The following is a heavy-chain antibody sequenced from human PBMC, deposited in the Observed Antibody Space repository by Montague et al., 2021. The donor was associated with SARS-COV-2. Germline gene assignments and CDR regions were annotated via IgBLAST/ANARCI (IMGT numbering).Heavy chain of an antibody. J-gene: IGHJ4*02. Sequence: SETLSLTCTVSGGSITSNYWSWIRQPPGKRLEWIGYINHSGSTSSNPSFRSRVTISVDTSQNQFSLKLSSVTAADTAVYYCARSRSLGSRLSFPSRYFDDWGQGTLVTVTP. V-gene: IGHV4-59*13. CDR1: GGSITSNY. CDR3: ARSRSLGSRLSFPSRYFDD. D-gene: IGHD2-15*01. CDR2: INHSGST.